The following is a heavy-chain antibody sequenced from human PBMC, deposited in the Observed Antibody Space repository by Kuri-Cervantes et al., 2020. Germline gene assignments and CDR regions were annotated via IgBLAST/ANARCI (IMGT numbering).Heavy chain of an antibody. J-gene: IGHJ6*02. CDR3: AKRNQWLIKPRPHTGMDV. V-gene: IGHV3-30-3*02. CDR1: GFTFSSYG. D-gene: IGHD6-19*01. CDR2: ISHDGSNT. Sequence: GESLKISCAASGFTFSSYGMHWVRQAPGKGLEWVAVISHDGSNTYYADSVKGRFTISRDNSKNTLYVQMNSLRAEDTAVYYCAKRNQWLIKPRPHTGMDVWGQGTTVTVSS.